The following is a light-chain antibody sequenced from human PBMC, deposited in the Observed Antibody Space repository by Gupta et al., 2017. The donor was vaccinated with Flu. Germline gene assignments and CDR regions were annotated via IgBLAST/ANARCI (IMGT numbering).Light chain of an antibody. V-gene: IGKV1-9*01. CDR1: QGISSY. Sequence: PSFLSASIGDRVTITCRASQGISSYLAWYQQKPGKAPNLLIYAASTVQSGVPSRFSGSKSGREFTLTISSLRPEEFATYYCQQVNSYPYTFGQGTKMEIK. J-gene: IGKJ2*01. CDR3: QQVNSYPYT. CDR2: AAS.